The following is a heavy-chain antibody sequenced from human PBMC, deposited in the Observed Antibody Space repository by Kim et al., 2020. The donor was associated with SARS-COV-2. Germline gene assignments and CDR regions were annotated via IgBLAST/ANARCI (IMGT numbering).Heavy chain of an antibody. D-gene: IGHD4-17*01. CDR3: ARFLTTVHHYYYYGMDV. J-gene: IGHJ6*01. Sequence: SETLSLTCTVSGGSVSSGSYYSSWIRQPPGKGLEWIGYIYYSGSTNYNPSLKSRVTISVDTSKNQFSLKLSSVTAAATAVYYCARFLTTVHHYYYYGMDV. CDR2: IYYSGST. V-gene: IGHV4-61*01. CDR1: GGSVSSGSYY.